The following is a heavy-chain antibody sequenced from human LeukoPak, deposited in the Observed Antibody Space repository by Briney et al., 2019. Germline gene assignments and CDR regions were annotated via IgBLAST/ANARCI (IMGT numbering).Heavy chain of an antibody. Sequence: SESLSLTCAVSGGSIGSGGYSWSWIRQPPGKGLEWIGYIYHSGSTYYNPSLKSRVTISVDTSKNQFSLKLSSVIAADTAVYYCARDRGDGYFDYWGQGTLVTVSS. CDR2: IYHSGST. CDR1: GGSIGSGGYS. J-gene: IGHJ4*02. V-gene: IGHV4-30-2*01. D-gene: IGHD7-27*01. CDR3: ARDRGDGYFDY.